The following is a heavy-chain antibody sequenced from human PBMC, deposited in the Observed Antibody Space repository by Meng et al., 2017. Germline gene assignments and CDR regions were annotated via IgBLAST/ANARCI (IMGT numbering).Heavy chain of an antibody. V-gene: IGHV3-11*01. D-gene: IGHD5-18*01. CDR2: ISSSGSTI. CDR3: ARNVDTAMVTNY. J-gene: IGHJ4*02. CDR1: GFTFSDYY. Sequence: VHGVEFGGGLVKPGGSLRLSCAASGFTFSDYYMSWIRQAPGKGLEWVSYISSSGSTIYYADSVKGRFTISRDNAKNSLYLQMNSLRAEDTAAYYCARNVDTAMVTNYWGQGTLVTVSS.